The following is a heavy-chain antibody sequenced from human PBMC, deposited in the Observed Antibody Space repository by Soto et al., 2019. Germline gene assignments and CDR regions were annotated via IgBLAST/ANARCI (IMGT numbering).Heavy chain of an antibody. D-gene: IGHD2-21*02. J-gene: IGHJ6*02. CDR2: INHSGST. V-gene: IGHV4-34*01. Sequence: SETLSLTCAVYGGSFSGYYWTWIRQPPGTGLEWIGEINHSGSTNYNPSLKSRVTISVDTSKNQFSLKLTSVTAADTAVYYCARVCGGDCHYGMDVWGQGTTVT. CDR1: GGSFSGYY. CDR3: ARVCGGDCHYGMDV.